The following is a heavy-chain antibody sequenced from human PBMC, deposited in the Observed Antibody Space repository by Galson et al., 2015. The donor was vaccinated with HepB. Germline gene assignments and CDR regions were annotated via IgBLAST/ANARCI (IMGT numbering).Heavy chain of an antibody. CDR1: GFTFSSYS. V-gene: IGHV3-48*02. CDR2: ISSSSSTI. Sequence: SLRLSCAASGFTFSSYSMNWVRQAPGKGLERVSYISSSSSTIYYADSVKGRFTISRDNAKNSLYLQMNSLRDEDTAVYYCARGPIAVAATDYYGMDVWGQGTTVTVSS. J-gene: IGHJ6*02. D-gene: IGHD6-19*01. CDR3: ARGPIAVAATDYYGMDV.